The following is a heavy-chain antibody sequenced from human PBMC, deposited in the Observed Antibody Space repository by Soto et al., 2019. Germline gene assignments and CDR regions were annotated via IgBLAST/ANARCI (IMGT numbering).Heavy chain of an antibody. Sequence: QVQLVESGGSVVQPGRSLRLSCAASGFTFSRYGIHWVRQAPGKGLEWVALISYDGSNTWYAESVKGRFTISRDNSKNTLYLQMNSLRVEDTAVYYCAKDGEGLYYYDSIGPKSWFDPWGQGTLVTVSS. V-gene: IGHV3-30*18. J-gene: IGHJ5*02. D-gene: IGHD3-22*01. CDR3: AKDGEGLYYYDSIGPKSWFDP. CDR1: GFTFSRYG. CDR2: ISYDGSNT.